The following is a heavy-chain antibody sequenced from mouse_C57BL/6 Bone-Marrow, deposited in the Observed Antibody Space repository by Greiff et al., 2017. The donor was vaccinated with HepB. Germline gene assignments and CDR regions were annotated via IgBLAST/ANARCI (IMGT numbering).Heavy chain of an antibody. D-gene: IGHD1-1*01. V-gene: IGHV1-69*01. J-gene: IGHJ3*01. CDR3: ARYYDGSSYGFAY. Sequence: VQLQQPGAELVMPGASVKLSCKASGYTFTSYWMHWVKQRPGQGLEWIGELDPSDSYTNYNQKFKGKSTLTVDKSSSTAYMQLSSLTSEDSAVYYCARYYDGSSYGFAYWGQGTLVTVSA. CDR1: GYTFTSYW. CDR2: LDPSDSYT.